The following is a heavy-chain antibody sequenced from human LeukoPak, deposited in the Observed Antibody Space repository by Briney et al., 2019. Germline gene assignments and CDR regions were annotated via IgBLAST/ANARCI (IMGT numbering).Heavy chain of an antibody. D-gene: IGHD6-25*01. CDR2: MNPNSGNT. Sequence: GASVKVSCKASGYTFTSYDINWVRQATGQGLEWMGWMNPNSGNTGYAQKFQGRVTITRDTSISTAYMELSSLRSEDTAVYYCARSPARRPIYYYYYYMDVWGKGTTVTVSS. V-gene: IGHV1-8*03. J-gene: IGHJ6*03. CDR1: GYTFTSYD. CDR3: ARSPARRPIYYYYYYMDV.